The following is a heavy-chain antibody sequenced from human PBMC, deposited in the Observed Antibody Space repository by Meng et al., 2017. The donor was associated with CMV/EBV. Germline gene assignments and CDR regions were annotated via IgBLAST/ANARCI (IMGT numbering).Heavy chain of an antibody. D-gene: IGHD2-2*02. Sequence: GESLKISCAASGFTFSSYAMSWVRQAPGKGLEWVSVIYSGGSSTYYADSVKGRFTISRDNSKNTLYLQMNSLRAEDTAVYYCARSGDCSSTSCYTPYYYYGMDVWGQGTTVTVSS. J-gene: IGHJ6*02. V-gene: IGHV3-23*03. CDR1: GFTFSSYA. CDR2: IYSGGSST. CDR3: ARSGDCSSTSCYTPYYYYGMDV.